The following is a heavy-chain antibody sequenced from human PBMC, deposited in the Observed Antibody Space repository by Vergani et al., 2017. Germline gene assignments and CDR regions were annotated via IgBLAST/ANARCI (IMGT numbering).Heavy chain of an antibody. D-gene: IGHD5-12*01. CDR1: GFTFSSYS. CDR3: ARAVWLRSPLDY. J-gene: IGHJ4*02. V-gene: IGHV3-21*01. Sequence: EVQLVESGGGLVKPGGSLRLSCAASGFTFSSYSMNWVRQAPGKGLEWVSSISSSSSYIYYADSVKGRFTISRDNAKNSLYLQMNSLRAEDTAVYYCARAVWLRSPLDYWGQGTLVTVSS. CDR2: ISSSSSYI.